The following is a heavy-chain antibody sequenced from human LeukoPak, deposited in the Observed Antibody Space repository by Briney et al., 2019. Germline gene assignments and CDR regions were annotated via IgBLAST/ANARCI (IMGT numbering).Heavy chain of an antibody. CDR1: GYTFTSYD. D-gene: IGHD1-26*01. CDR2: MNPNSGNT. J-gene: IGHJ4*02. V-gene: IGHV1-8*01. Sequence: LVASVTVSCKASGYTFTSYDINWVRQAPGQGLEWMGWMNPNSGNTGYAQKFQGRVTMTRNTSISTAYMELSSLRSEDTAVYYCARASGYSGSQGADYWGQGTLVTVSS. CDR3: ARASGYSGSQGADY.